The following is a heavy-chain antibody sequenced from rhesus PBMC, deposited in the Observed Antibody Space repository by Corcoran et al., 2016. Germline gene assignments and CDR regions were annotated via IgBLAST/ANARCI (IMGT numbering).Heavy chain of an antibody. D-gene: IGHD3-22*01. V-gene: IGHV4-169*01. CDR2: IHGSGNST. CDR1: GGSISSNY. CDR3: TRWRGDY. Sequence: QLQLQESGPGLVKPSETLSVPCAVSGGSISSNYWSWIRQGPGKGLGWSGFIHGSGNSTNYTPSRKSRDTLAVETSKNQVFLRLSSVTAADTAVYYCTRWRGDYWGQGVLVTGSS. J-gene: IGHJ4*01.